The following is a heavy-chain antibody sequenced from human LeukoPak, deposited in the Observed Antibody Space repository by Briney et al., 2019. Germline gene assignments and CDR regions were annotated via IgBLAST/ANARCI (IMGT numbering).Heavy chain of an antibody. V-gene: IGHV1-2*02. CDR3: ARGNRLYTSSWSSLAFDI. D-gene: IGHD6-13*01. CDR2: INPKSDVT. Sequence: ASVKVSCKASGYTLTDYYMHWVRQAPGEGLEWMGWINPKSDVTKYGEKFQGRVTMTRDTSISTAYMELSSLTSEDTAVYYCARGNRLYTSSWSSLAFDIWGQGTMVTVSS. J-gene: IGHJ3*02. CDR1: GYTLTDYY.